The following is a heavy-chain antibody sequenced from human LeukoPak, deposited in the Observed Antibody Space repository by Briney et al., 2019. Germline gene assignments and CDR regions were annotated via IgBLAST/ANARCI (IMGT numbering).Heavy chain of an antibody. CDR3: ARTPGIAAAGTYYYYYMDV. CDR2: IIPIFGTA. V-gene: IGHV1-69*06. D-gene: IGHD6-13*01. CDR1: GGTFSSYA. Sequence: SVKVSCKASGGTFSSYAISWVRQAPGQGLEWMGGIIPIFGTANYAQKFQGRVTITADKSTSTAYMELSSLRSEDTAVYYCARTPGIAAAGTYYYYYMDVWGKGTTVTVSS. J-gene: IGHJ6*03.